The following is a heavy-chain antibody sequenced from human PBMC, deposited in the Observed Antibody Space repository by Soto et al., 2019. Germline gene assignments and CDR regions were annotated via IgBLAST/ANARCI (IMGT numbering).Heavy chain of an antibody. V-gene: IGHV3-53*01. CDR1: GFTVSSNY. CDR2: IYSGGST. Sequence: GGSLRLSCAASGFTVSSNYMSWVRQAPGKGLEWVSVIYSGGSTYYADSVKGRFTISRDNSKSTLYLQMNSLRAEDTAVYYCARAPAVAGDFDYWGQGTLVTVSS. CDR3: ARAPAVAGDFDY. D-gene: IGHD6-19*01. J-gene: IGHJ4*02.